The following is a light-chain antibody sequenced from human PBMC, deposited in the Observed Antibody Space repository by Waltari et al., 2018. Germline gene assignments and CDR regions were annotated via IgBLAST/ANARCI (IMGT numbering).Light chain of an antibody. CDR3: QQANSFPLT. CDR1: QGVSTW. CDR2: AAS. V-gene: IGKV1-12*01. J-gene: IGKJ4*01. Sequence: SPSTVSASVGDRIVITCRASQGVSTWLAWYHQKPGRAPRLLIYAASNLETGVPLRFSGSASGTEFLLTISSLQTDDLGTYYCQQANSFPLTFGGGTRVEIK.